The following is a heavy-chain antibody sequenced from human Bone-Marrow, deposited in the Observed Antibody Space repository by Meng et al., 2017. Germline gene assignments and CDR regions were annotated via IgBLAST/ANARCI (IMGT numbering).Heavy chain of an antibody. D-gene: IGHD3-3*01. Sequence: SVKVSCKASGGTFSSYAISWVRQAPGQGLEWMGGIIPIFGTANYAQKFQGRVTITADKSTSTAYMELSSLRSEDTAVYYCARGGTIFGVVIINLYYYYGMDVWGQGTTVTGAS. J-gene: IGHJ6*02. CDR2: IIPIFGTA. CDR3: ARGGTIFGVVIINLYYYYGMDV. CDR1: GGTFSSYA. V-gene: IGHV1-69*06.